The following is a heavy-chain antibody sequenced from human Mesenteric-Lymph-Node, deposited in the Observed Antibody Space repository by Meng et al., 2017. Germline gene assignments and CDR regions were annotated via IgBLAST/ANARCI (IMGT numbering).Heavy chain of an antibody. CDR1: GYTFTTYV. V-gene: IGHV1-3*01. CDR3: ARCIAVAGNWFDP. J-gene: IGHJ5*02. Sequence: QVHLVQAGAEVKKPGASVKVSCKASGYTFTTYVIHWVRQAPGQRLEWMGWINAGNGNTRYSQKFQSRVSITREKSASTAYMELSSLRSEDTAVYYCARCIAVAGNWFDPWGQGTLVTVSS. D-gene: IGHD6-19*01. CDR2: INAGNGNT.